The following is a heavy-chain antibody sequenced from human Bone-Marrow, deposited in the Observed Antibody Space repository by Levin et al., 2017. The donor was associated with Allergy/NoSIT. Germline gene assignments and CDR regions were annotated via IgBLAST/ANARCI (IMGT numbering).Heavy chain of an antibody. Sequence: PGGSLRLSCAASGFTFRNSAMSWVRQAPGKGLEWVSTISESGVNTDYADSVPVLFPISRDNSKNTLYLQINSLRAEDTAIYYCAKRSPTGSWHFDSWGQGTLVTVSS. D-gene: IGHD1-26*01. CDR1: GFTFRNSA. CDR3: AKRSPTGSWHFDS. CDR2: ISESGVNT. J-gene: IGHJ4*02. V-gene: IGHV3-23*01.